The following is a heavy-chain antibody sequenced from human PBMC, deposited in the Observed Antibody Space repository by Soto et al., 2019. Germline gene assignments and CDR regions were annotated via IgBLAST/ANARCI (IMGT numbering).Heavy chain of an antibody. Sequence: SETLSLTCTVSGGSISSSSYYWGWIRQPPGKGLEWIGSIYYSGSTYYNPSLKSRVTISVDTSKNQFSLKLSSVTAADAAVYYCAREQWLPLWGQGTLVTVSS. V-gene: IGHV4-39*07. D-gene: IGHD6-19*01. CDR1: GGSISSSSYY. J-gene: IGHJ4*02. CDR3: AREQWLPL. CDR2: IYYSGST.